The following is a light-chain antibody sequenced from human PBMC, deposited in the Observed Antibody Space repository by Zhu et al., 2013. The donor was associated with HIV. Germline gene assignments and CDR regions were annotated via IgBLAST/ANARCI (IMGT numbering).Light chain of an antibody. J-gene: IGKJ4*01. Sequence: EIVMTQSPATLSVSPGERATLSCRASQSVTSNLAWYQQKPGQAPRLLIYGASTRATGIPARFGGSGSGTEFTLTISSLQSEDFAIYYCQQYSNWPLTFGGGTKVEIK. CDR3: QQYSNWPLT. V-gene: IGKV3-15*01. CDR2: GAS. CDR1: QSVTSN.